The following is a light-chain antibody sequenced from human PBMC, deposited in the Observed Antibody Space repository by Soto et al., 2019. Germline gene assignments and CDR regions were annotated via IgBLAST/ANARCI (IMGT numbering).Light chain of an antibody. Sequence: QSVLTQPPSASGTPGQRVTISCSGSSSNIGSNTVNWYQQLPGTAPNLLIYSYNQRPSGVPDRCSGSKSGTSASLAISGLQPEDEADYYCAAWGDSLTGSVFGTGTKLTVL. J-gene: IGLJ1*01. CDR1: SSNIGSNT. CDR2: SYN. V-gene: IGLV1-44*01. CDR3: AAWGDSLTGSV.